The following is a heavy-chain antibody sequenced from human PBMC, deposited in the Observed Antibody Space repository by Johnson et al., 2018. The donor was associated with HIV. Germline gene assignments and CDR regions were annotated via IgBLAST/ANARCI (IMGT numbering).Heavy chain of an antibody. Sequence: QVQLVESGGGLVKPGGSLRLSCAASGFTFSDYYMSWIRQAPGKGLEWVSYISYSGSPIYYADSVKGRFTISRDNAKNSLYLQRNSLGAEDPAVDYCAREAGTGAFEIWGQGTMVTVSS. V-gene: IGHV3-11*04. D-gene: IGHD6-19*01. CDR3: AREAGTGAFEI. CDR1: GFTFSDYY. J-gene: IGHJ3*02. CDR2: ISYSGSPI.